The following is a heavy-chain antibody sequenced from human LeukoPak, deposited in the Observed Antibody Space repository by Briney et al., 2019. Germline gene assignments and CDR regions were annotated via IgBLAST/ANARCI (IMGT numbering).Heavy chain of an antibody. CDR2: IYTSGST. CDR3: ARASIFWGFSFGDY. J-gene: IGHJ4*02. CDR1: GGSISSGGYY. D-gene: IGHD3-3*01. Sequence: SQTLSLTCTVSGGSISSGGYYWSWIRQPAGKGLEWIGRIYTSGSTNYNPSLKSRVTISVDTSKNQFSLKLSSVTAADTAVYYCARASIFWGFSFGDYWGQGTLVTVSS. V-gene: IGHV4-61*02.